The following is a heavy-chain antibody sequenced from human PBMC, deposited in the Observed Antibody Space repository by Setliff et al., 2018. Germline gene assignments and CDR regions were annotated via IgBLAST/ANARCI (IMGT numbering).Heavy chain of an antibody. CDR1: GGSISSGDYY. J-gene: IGHJ5*02. V-gene: IGHV4-30-4*08. CDR2: IYYSGST. Sequence: SETLSLTCTVSGGSISSGDYYWSWIRQPPGKGLEWIGYIYYSGSTYCNPSLKSRVTISVDTSTNQFSLKLSSVTAADTAVYYCARDYYGSGSPNTNWFDPWGQGTLVTVSS. CDR3: ARDYYGSGSPNTNWFDP. D-gene: IGHD3-10*01.